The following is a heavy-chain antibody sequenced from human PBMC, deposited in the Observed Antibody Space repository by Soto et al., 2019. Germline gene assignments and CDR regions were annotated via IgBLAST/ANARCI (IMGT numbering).Heavy chain of an antibody. J-gene: IGHJ4*02. CDR1: GYTFTSYD. CDR2: MNPNSGNT. Sequence: QVQLVQSGAEVKKPGASVKVSCKASGYTFTSYDINWVRQATGQGLEWMGWMNPNSGNTGYAQKFQGRVTMTMNTSISTAYMELISLRSEYTALYYCARSTNDYGDRHWGQGTLVTVSS. D-gene: IGHD4-17*01. CDR3: ARSTNDYGDRH. V-gene: IGHV1-8*01.